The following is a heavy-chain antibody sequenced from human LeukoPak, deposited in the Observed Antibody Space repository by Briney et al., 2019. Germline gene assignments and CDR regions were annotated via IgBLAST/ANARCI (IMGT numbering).Heavy chain of an antibody. V-gene: IGHV3-7*01. J-gene: IGHJ5*02. CDR2: IKQDGSEN. CDR3: ARCPGRNWFDP. Sequence: QAGGSVRLSCAASGFTFSSYWMSCVRQAPGKGLEWVANIKQDGSENFYVDSVKGRLTISRENAKNSLSLQMNSMRAEDTAVYYCARCPGRNWFDPWGQGTLVTPSS. D-gene: IGHD1-14*01. CDR1: GFTFSSYW.